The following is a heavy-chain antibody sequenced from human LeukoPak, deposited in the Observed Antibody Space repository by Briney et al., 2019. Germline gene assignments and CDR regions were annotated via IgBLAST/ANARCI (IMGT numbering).Heavy chain of an antibody. D-gene: IGHD2-21*02. J-gene: IGHJ4*02. CDR3: AGRGLLSLFDY. CDR2: ITSSGSTT. Sequence: GGSLRLSCAASGFSFSSYAMTWVRQAPGKGLEWVSSITSSGSTTYYADSVKGRFTISRDNSRNTLYLQLNSLRADDTAVYYCAGRGLLSLFDYWGQGTLVTVSS. V-gene: IGHV3-23*01. CDR1: GFSFSSYA.